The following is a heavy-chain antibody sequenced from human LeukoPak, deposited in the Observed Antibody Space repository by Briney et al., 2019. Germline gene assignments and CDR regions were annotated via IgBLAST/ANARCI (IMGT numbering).Heavy chain of an antibody. D-gene: IGHD6-13*01. CDR3: ARFKNSSSWYRWFDP. Sequence: PSETLSLTCAVSGGSISSGGYSWSWIRQPPGKGLEWIGYIYHSGSTYYNPSLKSRVTISVDTSKNQFSLKLSSVTAADTAVYYCARFKNSSSWYRWFDPWGQGTLVTVSS. V-gene: IGHV4-30-2*01. CDR2: IYHSGST. J-gene: IGHJ5*02. CDR1: GGSISSGGYS.